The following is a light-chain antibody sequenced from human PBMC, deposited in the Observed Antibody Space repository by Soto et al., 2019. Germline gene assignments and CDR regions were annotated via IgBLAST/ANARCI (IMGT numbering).Light chain of an antibody. CDR3: QQYKTYPLT. CDR1: QSVGHW. Sequence: DIRMTQSPSTQSASIGDRVTITCRASQSVGHWLAWYQQKPGGAPKLLIYDASSLESGVPSRFSGGGSGTEFTLTISSLQPDDFETYYCQQYKTYPLTFGEGTKVDIK. J-gene: IGKJ1*01. CDR2: DAS. V-gene: IGKV1-5*03.